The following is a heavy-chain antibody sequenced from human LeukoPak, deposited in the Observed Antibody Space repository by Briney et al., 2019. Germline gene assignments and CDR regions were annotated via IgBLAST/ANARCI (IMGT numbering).Heavy chain of an antibody. Sequence: SETLSLTCTVSGVSISSSNSYWGWIRQPPGKGLEWIGSIYYSGNTCYNASLKSQVSISIDTSKNQFSLRLTSVTAADTAVYYCARQTGSGLFILPGGQGTLVTVSS. D-gene: IGHD3/OR15-3a*01. CDR1: GVSISSSNSY. V-gene: IGHV4-39*01. CDR3: ARQTGSGLFILP. J-gene: IGHJ4*02. CDR2: IYYSGNT.